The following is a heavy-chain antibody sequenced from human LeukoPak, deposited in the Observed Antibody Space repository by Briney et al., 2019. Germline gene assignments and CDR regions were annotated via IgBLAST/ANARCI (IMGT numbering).Heavy chain of an antibody. V-gene: IGHV3-74*01. J-gene: IGHJ3*02. D-gene: IGHD6-19*01. CDR2: IKTDGSRT. CDR1: GFTFSSYW. CDR3: AKDRAVADHEGAFDI. Sequence: GGSLRLSCAASGFTFSSYWMHWVRQAPGKGLVWVSRIKTDGSRTSYADSVKGRFTISRDNAKNTLYLQMNSLRAEDTAVYYCAKDRAVADHEGAFDIWGQGTMVTVSS.